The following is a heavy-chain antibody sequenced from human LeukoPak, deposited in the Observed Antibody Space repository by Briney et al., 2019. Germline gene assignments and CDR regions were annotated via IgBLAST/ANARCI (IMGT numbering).Heavy chain of an antibody. CDR3: ARISKQLTAGNPIDI. CDR1: GGSISDYY. D-gene: IGHD1-14*01. Sequence: SETLSLTCTVSGGSISDYYWSWIRQSPGKGVEWIGNIFYSGSTNYNPSLKSRVTISVDTSKNQFSLTLSSVTAADTAVYYCARISKQLTAGNPIDIWGQGRMVTFSS. J-gene: IGHJ3*02. V-gene: IGHV4-59*08. CDR2: IFYSGST.